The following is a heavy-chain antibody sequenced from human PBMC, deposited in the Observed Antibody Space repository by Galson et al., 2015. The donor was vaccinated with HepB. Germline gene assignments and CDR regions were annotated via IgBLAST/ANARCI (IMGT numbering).Heavy chain of an antibody. J-gene: IGHJ5*02. CDR3: AKGPYGDYVRLDWFDP. CDR1: GFTFDDYT. D-gene: IGHD4-17*01. CDR2: ISWDGGST. V-gene: IGHV3-43*01. Sequence: SLRLSCAASGFTFDDYTMHWVRQAPGKGLEWVSLISWDGGSTYYADSVKGRFTISRDNSKNSLYLQMNSLRTEDTALYYCAKGPYGDYVRLDWFDPRGQGTLVTVSS.